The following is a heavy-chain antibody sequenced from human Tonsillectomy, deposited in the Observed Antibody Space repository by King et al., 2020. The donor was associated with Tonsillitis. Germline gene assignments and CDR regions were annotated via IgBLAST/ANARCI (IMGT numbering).Heavy chain of an antibody. J-gene: IGHJ5*02. V-gene: IGHV1-3*01. CDR2: INAANGNT. CDR1: GYTFSKHA. Sequence: QLVQSGAEVKKPGASVNVSCETSGYTFSKHAIHWLRQAPGERPEWMGWINAANGNTKYSQKLQGRVTITRTTSASTAYMELTNLRSEDTAMYYCARGVIPLLDPGRQEPQVTVSS. CDR3: ARGVIPLLDP.